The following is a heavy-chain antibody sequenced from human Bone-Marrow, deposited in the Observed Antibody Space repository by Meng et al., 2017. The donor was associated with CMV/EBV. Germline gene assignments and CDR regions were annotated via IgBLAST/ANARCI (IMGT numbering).Heavy chain of an antibody. CDR3: AKDAPLGDY. Sequence: SETLSLTCTVSGGSVSSGSYYWSWIRQPPGKGLEWIGEINHSGSTNYNPSLKSRVTISVDTSKNQFSLKLSSVTAADTAVYYCAKDAPLGDYWGQGTLVTVSS. J-gene: IGHJ4*02. V-gene: IGHV4-39*07. CDR2: INHSGST. CDR1: GGSVSSGSYY.